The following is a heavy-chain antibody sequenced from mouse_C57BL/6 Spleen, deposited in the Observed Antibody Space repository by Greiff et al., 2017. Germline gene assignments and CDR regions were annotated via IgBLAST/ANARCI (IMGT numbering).Heavy chain of an antibody. CDR3: SPGFDD. Sequence: EVQLQQSVAELVRPGASVKLSCTASGFNFKNTYMHWVKQRPEQGLEWIGRIDPANGNTKYAPKFQGKATITADTSSNTAYLQLSSLTSEDTAIYCWSPGFDDGGTGTAVTVSS. CDR1: GFNFKNTY. CDR2: IDPANGNT. V-gene: IGHV14-3*01. J-gene: IGHJ1*03.